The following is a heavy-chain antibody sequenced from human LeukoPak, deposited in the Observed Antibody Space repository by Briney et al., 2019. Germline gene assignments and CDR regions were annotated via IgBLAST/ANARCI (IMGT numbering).Heavy chain of an antibody. CDR3: ARDSVVVITGYYFDY. V-gene: IGHV3-33*01. CDR1: GFTFSSYG. CDR2: IWYDGSNK. D-gene: IGHD3-22*01. Sequence: SGRSLRLSCAESGFTFSSYGMHWVRQAPGKGLEWVAVIWYDGSNKYYADSVKGRFTISRDNSKNTLYLQMNSLRAEDTAVYYCARDSVVVITGYYFDYWGQGTLVTVSS. J-gene: IGHJ4*02.